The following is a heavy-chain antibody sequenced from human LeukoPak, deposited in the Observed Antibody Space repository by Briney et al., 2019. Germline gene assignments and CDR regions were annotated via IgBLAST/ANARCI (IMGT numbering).Heavy chain of an antibody. CDR3: ARDGDHSCGDY. CDR1: GLAFSTNS. Sequence: GGSLRLSCAASGLAFSTNSMSWVRQAPGKGLEWVANIKGDGSKQYYVDSVKGRFTISRDNAKNSLYLQMYCLTAEDTAVYYCARDGDHSCGDYWGQGTLVTVSS. J-gene: IGHJ4*02. CDR2: IKGDGSKQ. D-gene: IGHD2-2*01. V-gene: IGHV3-7*01.